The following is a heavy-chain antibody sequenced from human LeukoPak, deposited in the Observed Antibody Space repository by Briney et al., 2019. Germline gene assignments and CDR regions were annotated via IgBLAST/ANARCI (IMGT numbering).Heavy chain of an antibody. CDR3: AKDLGDYYDSSGYYYEVIAFDI. V-gene: IGHV3-23*01. CDR1: GFSFTTYW. D-gene: IGHD3-22*01. CDR2: ISGSGGST. Sequence: PGGSLRLSCAASGFSFTTYWMSWVRQAPGKGLEWVSAISGSGGSTYYADSVKGRFTISRDNSKNTLYLQMNSLRAEDTAVYYCAKDLGDYYDSSGYYYEVIAFDIWGQGTMVTVSS. J-gene: IGHJ3*02.